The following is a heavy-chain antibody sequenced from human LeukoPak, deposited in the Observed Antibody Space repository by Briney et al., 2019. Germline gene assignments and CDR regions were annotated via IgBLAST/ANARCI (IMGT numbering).Heavy chain of an antibody. CDR2: ILYDGGKK. CDR1: GFTFSSHG. V-gene: IGHV3-30*18. D-gene: IGHD4-17*01. CDR3: AKDEDGDSWYYYYYMDV. J-gene: IGHJ6*03. Sequence: GRSLRLSCAVSGFTFSSHGMHWVRQAPGKGLEWVAAILYDGGKKDYADSVKGRFTISRDNSKNTLYLQMNSLRVEDTAVYYCAKDEDGDSWYYYYYMDVWGKGTTVTISS.